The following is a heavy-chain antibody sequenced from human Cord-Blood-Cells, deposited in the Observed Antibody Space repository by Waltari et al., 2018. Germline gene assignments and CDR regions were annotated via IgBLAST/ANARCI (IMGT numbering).Heavy chain of an antibody. J-gene: IGHJ6*02. D-gene: IGHD2-15*01. Sequence: QVQLVQSGAEVKKPGSSVKVSCKASGGTFSSYAISWVRQAPGQGLEWMGGIIPIFGTANYAQKFQGRVTITADESTSTAYMELSSLRSEDTAVYYCARRCSGGGCYSDYYYGMDVWGQGTTVTVSS. V-gene: IGHV1-69*01. CDR3: ARRCSGGGCYSDYYYGMDV. CDR2: IIPIFGTA. CDR1: GGTFSSYA.